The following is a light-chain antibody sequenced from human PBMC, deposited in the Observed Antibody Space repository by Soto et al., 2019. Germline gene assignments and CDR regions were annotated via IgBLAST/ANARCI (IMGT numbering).Light chain of an antibody. J-gene: IGLJ1*01. CDR1: SSDVGAYNY. CDR2: DVS. CDR3: RSYTSSNTEV. V-gene: IGLV2-14*03. Sequence: QSALTQPASVSGSPGQSITISCTGTSSDVGAYNYVSWYQHHPGKAPKLIIYDVSDRPSGVSNRFSASKSGSTASLTISGLQAEDEADYYCRSYTSSNTEVFGTGTKVTVL.